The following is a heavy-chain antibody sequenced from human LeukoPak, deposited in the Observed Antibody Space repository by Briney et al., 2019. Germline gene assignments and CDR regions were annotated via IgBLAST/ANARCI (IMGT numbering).Heavy chain of an antibody. Sequence: SETLSLTCAVYGGSFSGYYWSRIRQPPGKGLEWIGEINHSGSTNYNPSLKSRVTISVDTSKNQFSLKLSSVTAADTAVYYCARRKGYGMIGGYNWFDPWGQGTLVTVSS. CDR2: INHSGST. D-gene: IGHD3-22*01. V-gene: IGHV4-34*01. CDR1: GGSFSGYY. CDR3: ARRKGYGMIGGYNWFDP. J-gene: IGHJ5*02.